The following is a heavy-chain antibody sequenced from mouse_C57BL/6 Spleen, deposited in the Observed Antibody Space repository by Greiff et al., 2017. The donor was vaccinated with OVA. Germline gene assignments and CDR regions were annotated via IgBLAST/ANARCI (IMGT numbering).Heavy chain of an antibody. CDR1: GYTFTSYW. CDR3: ARCGNYFDY. J-gene: IGHJ2*01. CDR2: IDPSDSNT. V-gene: IGHV1-69*01. Sequence: QVQLQQPGAELVMPGASVKLSCKASGYTFTSYWMHWVQQRPGQGLEWIGEIDPSDSNTNYNQKFKGQSTLTVDKSSSTAYMQLSSLTSEDSAVYYCARCGNYFDYWGQGTTLTVSS. D-gene: IGHD1-1*02.